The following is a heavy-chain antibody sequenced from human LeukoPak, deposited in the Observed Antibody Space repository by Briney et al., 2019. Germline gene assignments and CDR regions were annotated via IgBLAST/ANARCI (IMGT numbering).Heavy chain of an antibody. CDR2: ISAYNGNT. Sequence: ASVKVSCKASGYTFTSYGISWVRQAPGQRLEWMGWISAYNGNTNYAQKLQGRVTMTTDTSTSTAYMELRRLRSDDTAVYYCATVRYFDPYYFDYWGQGTLVTVSS. D-gene: IGHD3-9*01. J-gene: IGHJ4*02. CDR3: ATVRYFDPYYFDY. V-gene: IGHV1-18*01. CDR1: GYTFTSYG.